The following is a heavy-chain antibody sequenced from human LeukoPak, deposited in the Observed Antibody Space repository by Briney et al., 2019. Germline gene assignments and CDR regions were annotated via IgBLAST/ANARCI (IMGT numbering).Heavy chain of an antibody. J-gene: IGHJ6*03. V-gene: IGHV4-28*01. CDR2: IYYSGST. Sequence: TPSETLSLTCAVSGYSISSSNWWGWIRQPPGQGLEWIGYIYYSGSTYYNPSLKSRVTMSVDTSKNQFSLKLSSVTAADTAVYYCARLGVVGGSNSYYYYMDVWGKGTTVTVSS. CDR1: GYSISSSNW. D-gene: IGHD3-10*01. CDR3: ARLGVVGGSNSYYYYMDV.